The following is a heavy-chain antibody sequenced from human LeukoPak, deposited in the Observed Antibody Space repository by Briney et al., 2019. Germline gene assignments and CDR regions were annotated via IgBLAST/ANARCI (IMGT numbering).Heavy chain of an antibody. J-gene: IGHJ4*02. CDR1: GGTFSSYA. Sequence: ASVKVSCKASGGTFSSYAISWVRQALGQGLEWMGGIIPIFGTANYAQKFQGRVTITADESTSTAYMELSSLRSEDTAVYYCARADYYDSSGYYYSDYWGQGTLVTVSS. CDR2: IIPIFGTA. CDR3: ARADYYDSSGYYYSDY. D-gene: IGHD3-22*01. V-gene: IGHV1-69*13.